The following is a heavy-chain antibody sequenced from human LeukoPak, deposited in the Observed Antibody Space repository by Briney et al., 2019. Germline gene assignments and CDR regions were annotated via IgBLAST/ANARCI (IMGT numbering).Heavy chain of an antibody. CDR3: ARGFYNAMDV. CDR1: GFTFRGNG. Sequence: GTSLRLSCVASGFTFRGNGMQWVRQAPGKGLEWVAVISESGNTKYYADSVKGRFTISRDNSNNTLFLQMNSLRAEDTALYYCARGFYNAMDVWDQGTTVTVSS. J-gene: IGHJ6*02. V-gene: IGHV3-33*01. CDR2: ISESGNTK.